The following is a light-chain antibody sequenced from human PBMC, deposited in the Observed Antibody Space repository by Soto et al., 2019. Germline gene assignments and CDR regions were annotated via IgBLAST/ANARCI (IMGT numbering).Light chain of an antibody. J-gene: IGKJ1*01. CDR3: LQDYGDSWT. CDR1: QSISSW. Sequence: DIQMTQSPSTLSASVGDRVTITCRASQSISSWLAWYQQQPGKAPKLLIHDASSLQSGVPSRFSGSRSGTEFTLTISSLQPEDFASYYCLQDYGDSWTFGQGTKVVIK. V-gene: IGKV1-5*01. CDR2: DAS.